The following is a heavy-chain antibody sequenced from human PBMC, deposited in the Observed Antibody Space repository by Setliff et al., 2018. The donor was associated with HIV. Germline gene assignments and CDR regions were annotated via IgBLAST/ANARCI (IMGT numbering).Heavy chain of an antibody. Sequence: SETLSLTCNVSGASISSYYWSWIRQPPGKGLEWIGYVYHSGGTNYNPSLKSRLTISTDTSKNQFSLRLSSVTAADTAVYYCARGHTWNYYGGDYFDYWGQGSLVTVSS. V-gene: IGHV4-59*01. CDR3: ARGHTWNYYGGDYFDY. CDR2: VYHSGGT. D-gene: IGHD1-7*01. J-gene: IGHJ4*02. CDR1: GASISSYY.